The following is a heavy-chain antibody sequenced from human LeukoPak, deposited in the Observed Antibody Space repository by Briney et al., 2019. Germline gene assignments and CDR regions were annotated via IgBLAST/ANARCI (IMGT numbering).Heavy chain of an antibody. CDR2: ISGSGGGT. V-gene: IGHV3-23*01. J-gene: IGHJ4*02. CDR1: GFTFSSYA. D-gene: IGHD2-2*01. CDR3: AKEMAHCSSTSCPPDYFDY. Sequence: PGGSLKLSCAASGFTFSSYAMSWVRQAPGKGLEWVSAISGSGGGTYYADSVKGRFTISRDNSKNTLYLQMNSLRAEDTAVYYCAKEMAHCSSTSCPPDYFDYWGQGTLVTVSS.